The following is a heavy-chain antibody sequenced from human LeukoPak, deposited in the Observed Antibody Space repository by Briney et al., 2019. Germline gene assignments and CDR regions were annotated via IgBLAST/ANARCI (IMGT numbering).Heavy chain of an antibody. CDR2: VSYSGST. J-gene: IGHJ4*02. Sequence: KSSETLSPTCAVSGGSISSSNWWSWVRQPPGKGLEWIGTVSYSGSTYYNPSLKSRVTISVDTSKNQFSLKLSSVTAADTAVYYCARSRGRSYGSWGQGTLVTVSS. CDR1: GGSISSSNW. V-gene: IGHV4-4*02. CDR3: ARSRGRSYGS. D-gene: IGHD5-18*01.